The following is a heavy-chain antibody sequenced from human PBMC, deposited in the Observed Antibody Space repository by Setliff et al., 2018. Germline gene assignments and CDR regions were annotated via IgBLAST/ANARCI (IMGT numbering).Heavy chain of an antibody. D-gene: IGHD2-15*01. V-gene: IGHV3-49*04. CDR2: IRNQAYGGTT. Sequence: GGSLRLSCTASGFTLGDYAMSWVRQAPGKGLEWVGFIRNQAYGGTTEFAASVRGRFTISRDDSKSIAYLQMSSLQTEDTALYYCTRVTHGLAAPEDYWGQGTLVTVSS. J-gene: IGHJ4*02. CDR3: TRVTHGLAAPEDY. CDR1: GFTLGDYA.